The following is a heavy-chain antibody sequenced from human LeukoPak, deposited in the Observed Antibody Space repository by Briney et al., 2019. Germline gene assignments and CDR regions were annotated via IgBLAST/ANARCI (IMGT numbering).Heavy chain of an antibody. CDR1: GFTFDDYA. J-gene: IGHJ5*02. Sequence: GGSLRLSCAASGFTFDDYAMHWVRQAPGKGLEWVSGISWNSGSIGYADSVKGRFTISRDNAKNSLYLQMNSLRAEDMALYYCAKDQISDYVCGRDNWFDPWGQGTLVTVSS. V-gene: IGHV3-9*03. D-gene: IGHD3-16*01. CDR3: AKDQISDYVCGRDNWFDP. CDR2: ISWNSGSI.